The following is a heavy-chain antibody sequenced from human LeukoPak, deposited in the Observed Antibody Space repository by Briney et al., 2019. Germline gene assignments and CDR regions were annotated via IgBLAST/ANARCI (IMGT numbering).Heavy chain of an antibody. Sequence: GGSLRLSCAASGFTFSSYAMSWVRQAPGKGLEWVSGISWNSGSIGYADSVKGRFTISRDNAKNSLYLQMNSLRAEDTALYYCAKDDGAGLRWGRVGGAFDIWGQGTMVTVSS. CDR3: AKDDGAGLRWGRVGGAFDI. CDR1: GFTFSSYA. CDR2: ISWNSGSI. J-gene: IGHJ3*02. V-gene: IGHV3-9*01. D-gene: IGHD1-26*01.